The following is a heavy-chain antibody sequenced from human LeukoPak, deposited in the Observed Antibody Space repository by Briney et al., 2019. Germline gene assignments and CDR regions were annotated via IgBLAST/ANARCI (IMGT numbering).Heavy chain of an antibody. J-gene: IGHJ4*02. CDR3: ARDLLSLPHKYFDS. Sequence: GGSLRLSCAASGFSFSNYRMHWVRQAPGKGLEWVAYIRYDGSQKYYGDSVKGRFTISRDNSKNTVYLQMNSLRGEDTAVYYCARDLLSLPHKYFDSWGQGTLVTVSS. CDR1: GFSFSNYR. D-gene: IGHD3-16*01. CDR2: IRYDGSQK. V-gene: IGHV3-30*02.